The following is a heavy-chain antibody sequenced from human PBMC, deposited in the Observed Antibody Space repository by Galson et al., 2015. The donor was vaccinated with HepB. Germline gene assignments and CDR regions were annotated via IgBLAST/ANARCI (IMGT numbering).Heavy chain of an antibody. D-gene: IGHD1-14*01. Sequence: ETLSLTCTVSGGSISSYYWSWIRQPPGKGLEWIGYIYYSGSTNYNPSLKSRVTISVDTSKNQSSLKLSSVTAADTAVYYCARGVTGGGALDYWGQGTLVTVSS. J-gene: IGHJ4*02. CDR1: GGSISSYY. CDR2: IYYSGST. V-gene: IGHV4-59*01. CDR3: ARGVTGGGALDY.